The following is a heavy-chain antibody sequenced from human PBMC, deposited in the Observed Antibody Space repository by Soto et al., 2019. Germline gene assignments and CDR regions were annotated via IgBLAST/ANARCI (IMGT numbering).Heavy chain of an antibody. CDR2: ISYDGSNK. CDR3: AKGSGCSSTSCYGGWFDP. J-gene: IGHJ5*02. Sequence: GGSLRLSCAASGFTFSSYGMHWVRQAPGKGLEWVAVISYDGSNKYYADSVKGRFTISRDNSKNTLYLQMNSLRAEDTAVYYCAKGSGCSSTSCYGGWFDPWGRGTLVTVSS. V-gene: IGHV3-30*18. CDR1: GFTFSSYG. D-gene: IGHD2-2*01.